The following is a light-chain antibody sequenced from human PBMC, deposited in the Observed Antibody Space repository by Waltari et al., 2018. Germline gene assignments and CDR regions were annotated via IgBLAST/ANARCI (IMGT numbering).Light chain of an antibody. J-gene: IGKJ1*01. Sequence: DIQMTQSPSTVSASVGDRVTITCRASRSMSSWLAWYQQKPGKAPKLLIHKASTLESGVPSRFSGSGSGTEFTLTISSLQPDDFATYYCQQYRTFGQGTKVEIK. CDR2: KAS. CDR3: QQYRT. V-gene: IGKV1-5*03. CDR1: RSMSSW.